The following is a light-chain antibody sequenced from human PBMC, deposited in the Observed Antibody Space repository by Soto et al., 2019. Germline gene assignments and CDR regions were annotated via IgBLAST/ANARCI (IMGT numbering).Light chain of an antibody. V-gene: IGKV1-39*01. CDR3: QQSYSTPWT. J-gene: IGKJ1*01. CDR2: AAS. CDR1: QSISSY. Sequence: DIQMTQSPSSLSASVGDRVTITCRASQSISSYLNWYQQKPGKAPKLLIHAASSLQSGVPSRFSGSGSGTEFTLTISSLQPEDFATYYCQQSYSTPWTFGQGTKVEIK.